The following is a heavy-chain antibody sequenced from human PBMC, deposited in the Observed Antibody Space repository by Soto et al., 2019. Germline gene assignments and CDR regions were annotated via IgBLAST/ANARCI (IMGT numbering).Heavy chain of an antibody. D-gene: IGHD2-8*01. CDR1: GFTFSSYS. J-gene: IGHJ4*02. Sequence: EVQLVESGGGLVKPGGSLRLSCAASGFTFSSYSMNWVRQAPGKGLEWVSSISHSSSYIYYADSVKGRFTISRDNAKNSLYLQMNSLRAEDTAVYYCARGMAAYFDYWGQGTLVTVSS. CDR3: ARGMAAYFDY. CDR2: ISHSSSYI. V-gene: IGHV3-21*01.